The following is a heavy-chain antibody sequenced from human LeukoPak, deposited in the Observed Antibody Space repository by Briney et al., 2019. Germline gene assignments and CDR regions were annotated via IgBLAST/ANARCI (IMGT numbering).Heavy chain of an antibody. Sequence: GGSLRLSCAASGFTFSRYWMTWVRQTPGKGLEWVANIKPDGSVKYYVDSVKGRFTISRDNAKNSLYLQMNSLRAEDTALYYCARDRGGQWVELLLDSWGQGTLVIVSS. V-gene: IGHV3-7*05. CDR2: IKPDGSVK. CDR1: GFTFSRYW. J-gene: IGHJ4*02. D-gene: IGHD3-10*01. CDR3: ARDRGGQWVELLLDS.